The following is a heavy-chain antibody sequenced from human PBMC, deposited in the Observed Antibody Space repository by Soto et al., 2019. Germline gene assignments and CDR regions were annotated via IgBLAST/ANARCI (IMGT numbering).Heavy chain of an antibody. Sequence: QVQLVESGGGVVQPGRSLRLSCAASGFTFSSYAMHWVRQAPGKGLEWVAVISYDGSNKYYADSVKGRFNISRDNSKNTLYLQMNSLRAEDTAVYYCARDSRVWGTAAHLDYWGQGTLVTVSS. CDR3: ARDSRVWGTAAHLDY. D-gene: IGHD3-16*01. J-gene: IGHJ4*02. CDR2: ISYDGSNK. V-gene: IGHV3-30-3*01. CDR1: GFTFSSYA.